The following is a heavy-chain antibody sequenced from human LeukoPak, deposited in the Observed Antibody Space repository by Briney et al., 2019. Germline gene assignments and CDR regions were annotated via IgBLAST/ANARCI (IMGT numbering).Heavy chain of an antibody. Sequence: GASVKVSCKASGYTFTSYGISWVRQAPGQGLEWMGWINPNSGGTNYAQKFQGRVTMTRDTSISTAYMELSRLRSDDTAVYYYARDSGYYYYYMDVWGKGTTVTISS. D-gene: IGHD2-15*01. CDR1: GYTFTSYG. CDR3: ARDSGYYYYYMDV. CDR2: INPNSGGT. V-gene: IGHV1-2*02. J-gene: IGHJ6*03.